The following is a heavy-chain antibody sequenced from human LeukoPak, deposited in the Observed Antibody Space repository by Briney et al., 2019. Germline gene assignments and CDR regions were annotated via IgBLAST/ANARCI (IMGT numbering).Heavy chain of an antibody. CDR1: GGSISSGSYY. V-gene: IGHV4-61*09. CDR2: IYTSGST. D-gene: IGHD6-19*01. J-gene: IGHJ5*02. CDR3: AKHFGEAVAGTGDWFDP. Sequence: SETLSLTCTVSGGSISSGSYYWSWIRQPAGKGLEWIGHIYTSGSTNYNPSLKSRVTISVDTSKNQFSLKLSSVSAADTAVYYCAKHFGEAVAGTGDWFDPWGQGTLVTVSS.